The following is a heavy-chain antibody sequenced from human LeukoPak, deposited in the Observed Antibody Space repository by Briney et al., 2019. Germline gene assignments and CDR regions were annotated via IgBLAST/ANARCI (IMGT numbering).Heavy chain of an antibody. CDR1: GFTFTNYA. Sequence: GGSLRLSCAASGFTFTNYAMSWVRQAPGKGLEWVSTITTSGGTYYADSVKGRFTISRDNSMNTLFLQMNSLRAEDTAVYCCAKDGVRQTTVTYYFDYWGQGTLVTVSS. J-gene: IGHJ4*02. CDR3: AKDGVRQTTVTYYFDY. CDR2: ITTSGGT. D-gene: IGHD4-17*01. V-gene: IGHV3-23*01.